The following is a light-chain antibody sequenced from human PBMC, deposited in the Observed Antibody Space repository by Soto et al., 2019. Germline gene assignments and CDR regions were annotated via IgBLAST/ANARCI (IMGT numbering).Light chain of an antibody. V-gene: IGKV4-1*01. J-gene: IGKJ3*01. CDR3: QQYYSTPFT. Sequence: DIVMTQSPDSLAVSLGERATINCKSSQSVLYSSNNKNYLAWYQQKLGQPPKLLIYWASTRESGVPDRFSGSGSGTDFTLTISSLQAVDVAVYYCQQYYSTPFTFGPGTKVDIK. CDR1: QSVLYSSNNKNY. CDR2: WAS.